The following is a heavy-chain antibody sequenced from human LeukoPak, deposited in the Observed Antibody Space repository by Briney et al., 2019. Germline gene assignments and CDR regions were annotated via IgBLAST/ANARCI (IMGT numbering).Heavy chain of an antibody. V-gene: IGHV4-59*01. D-gene: IGHD3-22*01. CDR1: GGSISSYY. CDR3: ARSRDSSGYYPLDFDY. J-gene: IGHJ4*02. CDR2: IYYSGST. Sequence: PSGTLSLTCTVSGGSISSYYWSWIRQPPGKGLEWIGYIYYSGSTNYNPSLKSRVTISVDTSKNQFSLKLSSVTAADTAVYYCARSRDSSGYYPLDFDYWGQGTLVTVSS.